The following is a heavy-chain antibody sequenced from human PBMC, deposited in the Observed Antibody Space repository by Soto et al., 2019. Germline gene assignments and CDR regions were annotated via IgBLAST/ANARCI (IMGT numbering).Heavy chain of an antibody. J-gene: IGHJ6*02. D-gene: IGHD3-10*01. Sequence: KPSETLSLTSTVSGGSISSGGYYWSWIRQHPGKGLEWIGYIYYSGSTYYNPSLKSRVTISVDTSKNQFSLKLSSVTAADTAVYYCARADSYYGSGSYENYYYYGMDVWGQGTTVTVSS. CDR1: GGSISSGGYY. CDR2: IYYSGST. CDR3: ARADSYYGSGSYENYYYYGMDV. V-gene: IGHV4-31*03.